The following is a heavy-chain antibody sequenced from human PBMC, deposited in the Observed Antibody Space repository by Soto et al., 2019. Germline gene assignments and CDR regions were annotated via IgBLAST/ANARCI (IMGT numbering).Heavy chain of an antibody. CDR2: IFHSEST. CDR3: AHRPIVGAAI. D-gene: IGHD1-26*01. CDR1: GGSISNSNW. J-gene: IGHJ4*02. Sequence: QVQLQESGPGLVKPSGTLSLTCAVFGGSISNSNWWTWVRQPPGKGLDWIGEIFHSESTNYNSSRMGRVTISVDKANNQFSLKLSSVTAADTAVYYCAHRPIVGAAIWGQGTLVTVSS. V-gene: IGHV4-4*02.